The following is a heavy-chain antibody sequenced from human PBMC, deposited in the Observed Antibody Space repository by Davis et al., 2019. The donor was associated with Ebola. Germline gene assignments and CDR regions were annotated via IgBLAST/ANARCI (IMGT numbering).Heavy chain of an antibody. CDR1: GFTFSSYA. Sequence: GESLKIPCAAPGFTFSSYAMSWVRQAPGKGLEWVSAISGSGGSTYYADSVKGRFTISRDNSKNTLYLQMNSLRAEDTAVYYCAKDRGSSGWYPIDYWGQGTLVTVSS. D-gene: IGHD6-19*01. CDR2: ISGSGGST. J-gene: IGHJ4*02. V-gene: IGHV3-23*01. CDR3: AKDRGSSGWYPIDY.